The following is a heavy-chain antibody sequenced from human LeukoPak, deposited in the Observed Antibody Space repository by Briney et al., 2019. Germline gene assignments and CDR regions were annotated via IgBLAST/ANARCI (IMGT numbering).Heavy chain of an antibody. D-gene: IGHD5-12*01. J-gene: IGHJ6*02. V-gene: IGHV1-69*13. CDR2: IIPIFGTA. Sequence: GASVNVSCKASGGTFSSYAISWVRQAPGQGLEWMGGIIPIFGTANYAQKFQGRVTITADESTRTAYMELSSLRSEDTAVYYCARISATMRGYYYYYYGMDVWGQGTTVTVSS. CDR1: GGTFSSYA. CDR3: ARISATMRGYYYYYYGMDV.